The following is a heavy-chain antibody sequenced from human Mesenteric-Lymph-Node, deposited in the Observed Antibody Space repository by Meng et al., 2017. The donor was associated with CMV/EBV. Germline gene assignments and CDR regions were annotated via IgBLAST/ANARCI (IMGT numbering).Heavy chain of an antibody. CDR3: ARGFYCSSTSCYMRRIGWFDP. CDR2: IIPIFGTA. D-gene: IGHD2-2*02. J-gene: IGHJ5*02. CDR1: YA. V-gene: IGHV1-69*05. Sequence: YAISWVRQAPGQGLEWMGGIIPIFGTANYAQKFQGRVTITTDESTSTAYMELSSLRSEDTAVYYCARGFYCSSTSCYMRRIGWFDPWGQGTLVTVSS.